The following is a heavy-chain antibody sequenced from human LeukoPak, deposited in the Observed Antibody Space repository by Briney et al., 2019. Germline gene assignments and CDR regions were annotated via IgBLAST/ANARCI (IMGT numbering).Heavy chain of an antibody. J-gene: IGHJ4*02. CDR1: GGSFSGYY. Sequence: SETLSLTCAVYGGSFSGYYWSWIRQPPGKGLEWIGEINHSGSTNYNPSLKSRVTISVDTSKNQFSLKLSSVTAADTAVYYCAGRYSSSSDPAPSFDYWGQGTLVTVSS. CDR2: INHSGST. V-gene: IGHV4-34*01. CDR3: AGRYSSSSDPAPSFDY. D-gene: IGHD6-6*01.